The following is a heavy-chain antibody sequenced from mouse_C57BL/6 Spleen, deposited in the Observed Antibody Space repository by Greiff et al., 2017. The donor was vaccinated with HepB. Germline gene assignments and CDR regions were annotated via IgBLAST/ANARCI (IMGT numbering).Heavy chain of an antibody. V-gene: IGHV1-22*01. J-gene: IGHJ3*01. D-gene: IGHD2-3*01. CDR2: INPNNGGT. CDR3: ARAGGYYWFAY. CDR1: GYTFTDYN. Sequence: EVQGVESGPELVKPGASVKMSCKASGYTFTDYNMHWVKQSHGKRLEWIGYINPNNGGTSYNQKFKGKATLTVNTSSSTAYMELRSLTSEDAAVYYCARAGGYYWFAYWGQGTLVTVSA.